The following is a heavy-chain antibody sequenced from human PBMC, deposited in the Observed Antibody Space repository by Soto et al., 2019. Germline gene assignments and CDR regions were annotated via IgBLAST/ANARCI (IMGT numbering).Heavy chain of an antibody. J-gene: IGHJ6*03. V-gene: IGHV4-59*11. CDR2: IYHTGST. CDR3: ARGIQTSYYYYYYMDV. CDR1: GGSISSHY. Sequence: SETLSLTCTVSGGSISSHYWNWIRQPPGKGLEWIGYIYHTGSTNYNPSLKSRVTISVDTSKNQFSLTVRSATAADTAVYFCARGIQTSYYYYYYMDVWGKGTTVTVSS.